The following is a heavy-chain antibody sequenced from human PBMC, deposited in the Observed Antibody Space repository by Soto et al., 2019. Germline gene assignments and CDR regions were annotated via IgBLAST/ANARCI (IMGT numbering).Heavy chain of an antibody. D-gene: IGHD4-17*01. J-gene: IGHJ4*02. Sequence: SGPTLVKPTQTLTLTCTFSGFSLSTSGVGVGWIRQPPGKALEWLALIYWDDDKRYSPSLKSRLTITKDTSKNQVVLTMTNMDPVDTATYYCARINYGDYVYYFDYWGQGTLVTVSS. CDR2: IYWDDDK. CDR1: GFSLSTSGVG. V-gene: IGHV2-5*02. CDR3: ARINYGDYVYYFDY.